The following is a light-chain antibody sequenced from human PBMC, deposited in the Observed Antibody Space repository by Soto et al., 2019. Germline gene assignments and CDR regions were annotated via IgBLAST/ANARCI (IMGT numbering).Light chain of an antibody. V-gene: IGLV1-44*01. CDR3: AAWDDSLNGLI. CDR2: SND. CDR1: SSNIGSDS. Sequence: QPVLTQPPSASGTPGQRVTISCSGSSSNIGSDSVTWYQQLPGTAPKLLIYSNDQRPSGVPDRFSGSKSGTSASLAISGLQSEDEAGYYCAAWDDSLNGLIFGGGTKVTVL. J-gene: IGLJ2*01.